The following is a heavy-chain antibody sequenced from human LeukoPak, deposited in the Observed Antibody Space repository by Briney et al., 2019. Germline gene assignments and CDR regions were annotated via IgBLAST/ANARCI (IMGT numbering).Heavy chain of an antibody. CDR2: IRYDGSNK. Sequence: PGGSLRLSCAASGFTFSSYGMHWVRQAPGKGLEWVAFIRYDGSNKYYADSVKGRFTISRDNSKNTLYLQMNSLRAEDTAVYYCAKQVRADGGAGDYFDYWGQGTRVTVSS. V-gene: IGHV3-30*02. D-gene: IGHD2-2*01. CDR3: AKQVRADGGAGDYFDY. J-gene: IGHJ4*02. CDR1: GFTFSSYG.